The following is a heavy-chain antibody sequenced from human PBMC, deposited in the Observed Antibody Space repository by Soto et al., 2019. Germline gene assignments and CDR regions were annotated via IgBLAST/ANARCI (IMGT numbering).Heavy chain of an antibody. V-gene: IGHV3-43*01. CDR1: GFTFDDYT. Sequence: GGSLRLSCAASGFTFDDYTMHWVRQAPGKGLEWVSLISWDGGSTYYADSVKGRFTISRDNSKNSLYLQMNSLRTEDTALYYCAKDITGMGLVTMVRGVIKIYGMDVWGQGTTVTVSS. CDR2: ISWDGGST. CDR3: AKDITGMGLVTMVRGVIKIYGMDV. J-gene: IGHJ6*02. D-gene: IGHD3-10*01.